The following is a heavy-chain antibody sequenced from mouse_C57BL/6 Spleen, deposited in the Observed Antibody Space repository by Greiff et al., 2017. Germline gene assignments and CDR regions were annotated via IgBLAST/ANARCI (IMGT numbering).Heavy chain of an antibody. J-gene: IGHJ2*01. CDR3: ARDLDSSGYVGFFDY. Sequence: DVMLVESGGGLVKPGGSLKLSCAASGFTFSSYAMSWVRQTPEKRLEWVATISDGGSYTYYPDNVKGRFTISRDNAKNNLYLQMSHLKSEDTAMYYCARDLDSSGYVGFFDYWGQGTTLTVSS. CDR1: GFTFSSYA. V-gene: IGHV5-4*01. D-gene: IGHD3-2*02. CDR2: ISDGGSYT.